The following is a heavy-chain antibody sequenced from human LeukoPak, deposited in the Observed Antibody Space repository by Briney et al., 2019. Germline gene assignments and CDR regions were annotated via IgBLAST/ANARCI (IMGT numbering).Heavy chain of an antibody. V-gene: IGHV1-8*01. J-gene: IGHJ4*02. CDR3: ARAWDPYDYDPVGY. Sequence: ASVKVSCKASGYTFTSYDINWVRQATGQGLEWMGWMNPNSGNTGYAQKFQGRVTMTRNTSISTAYMELSSLRSEDTAVYYCARAWDPYDYDPVGYWGQGTLVTVSS. CDR2: MNPNSGNT. D-gene: IGHD4-17*01. CDR1: GYTFTSYD.